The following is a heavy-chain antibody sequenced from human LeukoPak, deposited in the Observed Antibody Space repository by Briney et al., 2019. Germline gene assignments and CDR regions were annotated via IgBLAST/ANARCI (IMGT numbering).Heavy chain of an antibody. Sequence: GGSLRLSCAASGFTVSSNYMSWVRRAPGKGLEWVSVIYSGGSTYYADSVKGRFTISRDNSKNTLYLQMNSLRAEDTAVYYCASTGYSSSFDYWGQGTLVTVSS. CDR1: GFTVSSNY. CDR2: IYSGGST. V-gene: IGHV3-53*01. CDR3: ASTGYSSSFDY. D-gene: IGHD6-13*01. J-gene: IGHJ4*02.